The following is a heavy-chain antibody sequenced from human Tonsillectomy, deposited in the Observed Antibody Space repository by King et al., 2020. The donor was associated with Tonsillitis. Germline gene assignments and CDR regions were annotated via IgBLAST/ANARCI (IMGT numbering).Heavy chain of an antibody. CDR3: TTCPWIQLWLDYFDY. CDR1: GFTFGDYA. J-gene: IGHJ4*02. CDR2: IRSKAYGGTT. V-gene: IGHV3-49*05. D-gene: IGHD5-18*01. Sequence: VQLVESGGGLVKPGRSLRLSCTASGFTFGDYAMSWFRHAPGKGLEWVGFIRSKAYGGTTEYAASVKGRFTISRDDSKSIAYLQMNSLKTEDTAVYYCTTCPWIQLWLDYFDYWGQGTLVTVSS.